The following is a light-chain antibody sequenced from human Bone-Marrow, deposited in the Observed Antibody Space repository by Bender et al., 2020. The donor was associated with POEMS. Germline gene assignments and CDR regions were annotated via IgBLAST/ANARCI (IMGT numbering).Light chain of an antibody. CDR1: SSNIGSNH. V-gene: IGLV1-40*01. J-gene: IGLJ3*02. CDR2: TNN. CDR3: QSYDNSLGGWV. Sequence: QSVLTQPPSVSGAPGQRVTISCSGNSSNIGSNHVYWYQQLPGTAPKLLIDTNNERPSGVPDRFSGSKSGTSASLAITGLQAEDEGDYYCQSYDNSLGGWVFGGGTKLTVL.